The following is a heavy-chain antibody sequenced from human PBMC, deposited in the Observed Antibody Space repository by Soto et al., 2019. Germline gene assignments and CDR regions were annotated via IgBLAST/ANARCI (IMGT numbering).Heavy chain of an antibody. J-gene: IGHJ6*02. CDR3: ARVISGYNYGYPTDGMDV. Sequence: SVKVSCKASGGTFRSYAISWVRQAPGQGLEWMGGIIPIFGTANYAQKFQGRVTITADESTSTAYMELNSLRAEDTAVYYCARVISGYNYGYPTDGMDVWGQGTTVTVSS. CDR1: GGTFRSYA. CDR2: IIPIFGTA. D-gene: IGHD5-18*01. V-gene: IGHV1-69*13.